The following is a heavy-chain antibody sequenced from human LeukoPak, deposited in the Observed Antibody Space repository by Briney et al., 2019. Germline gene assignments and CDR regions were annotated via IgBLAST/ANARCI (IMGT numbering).Heavy chain of an antibody. Sequence: SETLSLTCTVSGGSISSSSYYWGWIRQPPGKGLEWIGSIYYSGSTYYNPSLKSRVTISVDTSKNQFSLKLSSVTAADTAVYYCAGNHRKWELRSCDYWGQGTLVTVSS. V-gene: IGHV4-39*01. D-gene: IGHD1-26*01. CDR1: GGSISSSSYY. CDR3: AGNHRKWELRSCDY. CDR2: IYYSGST. J-gene: IGHJ4*02.